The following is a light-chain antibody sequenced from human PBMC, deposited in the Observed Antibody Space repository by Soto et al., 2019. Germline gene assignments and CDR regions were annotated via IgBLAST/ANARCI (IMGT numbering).Light chain of an antibody. Sequence: EIVLTQSPPTLSLSPGERATLSCKASQSVSSYLAWFQHKPGQAPRLLIYDASNRATGVPPRFSGSGSGTDFTLIISSLEPEDFAVYYCQQRGSWPDTFGQGTKLEIK. CDR3: QQRGSWPDT. CDR1: QSVSSY. J-gene: IGKJ2*01. V-gene: IGKV3-11*01. CDR2: DAS.